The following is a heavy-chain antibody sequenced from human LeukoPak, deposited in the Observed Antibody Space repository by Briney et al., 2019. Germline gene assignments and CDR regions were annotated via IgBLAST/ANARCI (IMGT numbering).Heavy chain of an antibody. D-gene: IGHD1-7*01. CDR3: ARVRYNWNYAHDY. CDR1: GGTFSSYT. V-gene: IGHV1-69*02. CDR2: IIPILGIA. Sequence: AASVKVSCKASGGTFSSYTISWVRQAPGQGLEGMGRIIPILGIANYAQKFQGRVTITSDKSTSTAYMELSSLRSEDTAVYYCARVRYNWNYAHDYWGQGTLVTVSS. J-gene: IGHJ4*02.